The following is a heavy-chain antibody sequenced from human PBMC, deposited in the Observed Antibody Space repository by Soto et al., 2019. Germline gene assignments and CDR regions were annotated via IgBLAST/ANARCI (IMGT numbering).Heavy chain of an antibody. CDR2: IYYSGST. V-gene: IGHV4-59*01. Sequence: QVQLQESGPGLVKPSETLSLTCTVSGGSISSYYWSWIRQPPGKGLEWIGYIYYSGSTNYHPSLKSRVTISVDTSKNQFSLKLSSVTAADTAVYYCARDYYGSGSPPLGYWGQGTLVTVSS. CDR1: GGSISSYY. CDR3: ARDYYGSGSPPLGY. D-gene: IGHD3-10*01. J-gene: IGHJ4*02.